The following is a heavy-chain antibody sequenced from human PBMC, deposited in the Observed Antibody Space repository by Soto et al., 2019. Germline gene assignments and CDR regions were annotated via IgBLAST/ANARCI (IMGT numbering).Heavy chain of an antibody. D-gene: IGHD5-12*01. Sequence: KPSETLSLTCTVSGGSISSGGYYWSWIRQHPGKGLEWIGYIYYSGSTYYNPSLKSRVTISVDTSKNQFSLKLSSVTAADTAVYYCARRRGYSGYEYYFDYWGQGTLVTVSS. CDR1: GGSISSGGYY. J-gene: IGHJ4*02. CDR3: ARRRGYSGYEYYFDY. V-gene: IGHV4-31*03. CDR2: IYYSGST.